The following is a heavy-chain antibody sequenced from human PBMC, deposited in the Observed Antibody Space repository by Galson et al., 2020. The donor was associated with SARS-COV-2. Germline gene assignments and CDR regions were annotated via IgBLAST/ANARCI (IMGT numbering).Heavy chain of an antibody. Sequence: ASVTVSCKASGYTFTDYYIHWVRQAPGQGLEGMGWIHPKSGGTNYAQKFEGRVTMTRDTSITTAYMELSRLRADDTAVYYCARLRYYDVLTGYIVDVWGQGTMVTVSS. D-gene: IGHD3-9*01. CDR3: ARLRYYDVLTGYIVDV. J-gene: IGHJ6*02. V-gene: IGHV1-2*02. CDR1: GYTFTDYY. CDR2: IHPKSGGT.